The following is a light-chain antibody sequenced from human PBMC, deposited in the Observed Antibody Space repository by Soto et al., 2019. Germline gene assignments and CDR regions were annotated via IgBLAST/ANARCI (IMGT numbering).Light chain of an antibody. CDR1: QSVTSNY. J-gene: IGKJ1*01. CDR3: QQSYTTLWT. V-gene: IGKV3-20*01. Sequence: IVLTQSPGTLSLSPGERATLFCRASQSVTSNYFAWYQQKPGQAPRLLIYGISDRATGIPDRFTGSGSGTDFSLTINSLQPEDFATYYCQQSYTTLWTFGQGTKVDIK. CDR2: GIS.